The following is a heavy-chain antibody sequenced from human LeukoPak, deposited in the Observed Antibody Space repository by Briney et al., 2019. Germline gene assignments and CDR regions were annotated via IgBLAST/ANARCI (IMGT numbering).Heavy chain of an antibody. CDR1: GFSFSGSW. CDR2: INEDGSEK. D-gene: IGHD5-12*01. Sequence: GGSLRLSCAASGFSFSGSWMTWVRQSPGKGLECVANINEDGSEKAYVDSVRGRLTISRDNAKSSLYLRMNSLRAEDTAVYYCAKVSWESTNQDFDCWGQGTLVTVSS. V-gene: IGHV3-7*03. CDR3: AKVSWESTNQDFDC. J-gene: IGHJ4*02.